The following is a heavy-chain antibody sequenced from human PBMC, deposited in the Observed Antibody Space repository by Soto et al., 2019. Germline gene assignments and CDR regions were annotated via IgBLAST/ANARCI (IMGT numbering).Heavy chain of an antibody. Sequence: SGFTFSSCAMGWVRQAPGKGLEWVSAISGSEKNNVDSVKGRFTISRDNAKNSLYLQMNSLRAEDTAVYYCASGPTVTTSYWGQGTLVTVSS. V-gene: IGHV3-7*01. CDR2: ISGSEK. J-gene: IGHJ4*02. D-gene: IGHD4-17*01. CDR3: ASGPTVTTSY. CDR1: GFTFSSCA.